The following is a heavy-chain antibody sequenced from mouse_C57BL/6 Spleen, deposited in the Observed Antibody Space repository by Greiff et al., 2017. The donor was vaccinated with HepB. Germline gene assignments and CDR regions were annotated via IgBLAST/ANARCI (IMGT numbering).Heavy chain of an antibody. V-gene: IGHV1-69*01. CDR2: IDPSDSYT. CDR3: ASGGQYFDV. J-gene: IGHJ1*03. Sequence: VQLQQPGAELVMPGASVKLSCKASGYTFTSYWMHWVKQRPGQGLEWIGEIDPSDSYTNYNQKFKGKSTLTVDKSSSTAYMQLSSLTSEDSAVYYCASGGQYFDVWGTGTTVTVSS. CDR1: GYTFTSYW.